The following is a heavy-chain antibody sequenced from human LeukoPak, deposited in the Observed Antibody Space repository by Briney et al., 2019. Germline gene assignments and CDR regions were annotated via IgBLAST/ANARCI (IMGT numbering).Heavy chain of an antibody. D-gene: IGHD3-10*01. CDR2: ISSDGSKT. CDR3: ARDSTYWYDSGSSGPHYFDY. CDR1: GFISSNYA. J-gene: IGHJ4*02. V-gene: IGHV3-30*16. Sequence: GGPLSPSCAASGFISSNYAMPWVGQAPGKGLKGLALISSDGSKTYHADSVKGRFSISRDNSKNTLYLQLNSLRAEDTSVYYCARDSTYWYDSGSSGPHYFDYWGQGTLVTVSS.